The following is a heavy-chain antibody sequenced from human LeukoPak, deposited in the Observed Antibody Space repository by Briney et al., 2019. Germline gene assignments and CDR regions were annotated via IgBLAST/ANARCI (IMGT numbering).Heavy chain of an antibody. CDR1: GFTFSGYS. Sequence: GGSLRLSCAASGFTFSGYSIHWVRQAPGKGLEWVSSISKRSNYISYADSVKGRFTISRDNARSSVFLQMNSLRAEDTAVYYCARESYSGSGSYAFDLWGHGTMVTVSS. J-gene: IGHJ3*01. D-gene: IGHD3-10*01. CDR3: ARESYSGSGSYAFDL. V-gene: IGHV3-21*01. CDR2: ISKRSNYI.